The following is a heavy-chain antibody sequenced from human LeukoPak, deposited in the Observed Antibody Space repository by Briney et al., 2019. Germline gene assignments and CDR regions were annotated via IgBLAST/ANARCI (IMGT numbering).Heavy chain of an antibody. V-gene: IGHV4-4*02. CDR2: IYHSGTT. CDR1: GGSISSSYW. D-gene: IGHD4-17*01. CDR3: ARTYGDYVRWFDP. J-gene: IGHJ5*02. Sequence: GTLSLTCAVSGGSISSSYWWSWVRQPPGKGLEWIEEIYHSGTTNYNPSLKSRVTMSVDKSKHQFSLKLSSVTAADTAVYYCARTYGDYVRWFDPWGQGTLVTVSS.